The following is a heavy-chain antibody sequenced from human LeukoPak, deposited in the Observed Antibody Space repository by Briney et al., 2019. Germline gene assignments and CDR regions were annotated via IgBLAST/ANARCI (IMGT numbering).Heavy chain of an antibody. CDR3: ARALVAGVTLNALDI. Sequence: GGSLRLSCAASGFSFSSYWMHWVRQVPGKGLVWVARIQYDGSTTNYADSVKGRFTISRDNAKKTLYVQMNSLRAKDTAVYYCARALVAGVTLNALDIWGQGTMVTVSS. V-gene: IGHV3-74*01. D-gene: IGHD2-15*01. CDR1: GFSFSSYW. J-gene: IGHJ3*02. CDR2: IQYDGSTT.